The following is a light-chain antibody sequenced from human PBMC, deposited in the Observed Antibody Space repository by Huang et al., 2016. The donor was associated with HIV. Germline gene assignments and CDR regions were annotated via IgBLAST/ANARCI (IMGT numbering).Light chain of an antibody. CDR3: QHSDGLSPLT. CDR2: DAS. Sequence: IRMTQSPSSLSASTGDRVTITCRASQNVGTTLAWYQQRPGRAPVLLIYDASTLQRGVPSRFSGSGSRTVFTLTIGCLQVEDAATYYCQHSDGLSPLTFGGGT. CDR1: QNVGTT. J-gene: IGKJ4*01. V-gene: IGKV1-8*01.